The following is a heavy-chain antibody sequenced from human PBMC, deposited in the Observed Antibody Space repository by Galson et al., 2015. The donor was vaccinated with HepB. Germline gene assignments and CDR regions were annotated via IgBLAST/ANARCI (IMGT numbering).Heavy chain of an antibody. D-gene: IGHD3-10*01. CDR1: GFTFSNAW. Sequence: SLRLSCAASGFTFSNAWMSWVRQAPGKGLEWVGRIKSKTDGGTTDYAAPVKGRFTISRDDSKNTLYLQMNSLKTEDTAVYYCTTEVRSYGSKYYFDYWGQGTLVTVSS. J-gene: IGHJ4*02. CDR2: IKSKTDGGTT. CDR3: TTEVRSYGSKYYFDY. V-gene: IGHV3-15*01.